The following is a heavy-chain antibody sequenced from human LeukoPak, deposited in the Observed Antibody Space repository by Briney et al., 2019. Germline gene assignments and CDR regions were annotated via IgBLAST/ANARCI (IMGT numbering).Heavy chain of an antibody. CDR3: AKDAGYAYGYHYFDY. V-gene: IGHV3-23*01. Sequence: PGGPLRLSCAASGFTFSSYAMSWVRQSPGQGLEWVSAVSASGVRTYYADSVKGRFSISRDNSKSTLSLEMSSLRAEDTAVYYCAKDAGYAYGYHYFDYWGQGDLVTVSS. D-gene: IGHD5-18*01. J-gene: IGHJ4*02. CDR1: GFTFSSYA. CDR2: VSASGVRT.